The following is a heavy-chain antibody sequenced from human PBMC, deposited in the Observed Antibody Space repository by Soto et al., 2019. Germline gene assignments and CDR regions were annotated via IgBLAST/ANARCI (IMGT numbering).Heavy chain of an antibody. CDR3: ASVAGYGSGSRHVDT. J-gene: IGHJ5*02. V-gene: IGHV1-18*01. CDR1: GYTFSTYG. Sequence: QVQLVQSGAEGTKPGASVRVSCKTSGYTFSTYGLSWVRQAPGQGLEWMGWSVADSGNTVYAQKFQGRVTVTTDRSTNTAYMELRSLRSDDTALYYCASVAGYGSGSRHVDTWGQGTLVTVSS. CDR2: SVADSGNT. D-gene: IGHD3-10*01.